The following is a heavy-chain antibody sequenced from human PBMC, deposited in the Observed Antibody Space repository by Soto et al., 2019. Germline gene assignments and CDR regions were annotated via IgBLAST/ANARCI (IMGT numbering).Heavy chain of an antibody. V-gene: IGHV3-23*01. CDR1: GFTFSSYA. Sequence: PGGSLRLSCAASGFTFSSYARSWVRQAPGKGLEWVSAISGSGGSTYYADSVKGRFTISRDNSKNTLYLQMNSLRAEDTAVYYCAKDGLGFGELPYSDYWGQGTLVTVSS. CDR3: AKDGLGFGELPYSDY. D-gene: IGHD3-10*01. J-gene: IGHJ4*02. CDR2: ISGSGGST.